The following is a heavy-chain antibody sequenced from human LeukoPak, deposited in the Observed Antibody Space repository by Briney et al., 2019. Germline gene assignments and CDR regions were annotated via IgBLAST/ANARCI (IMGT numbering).Heavy chain of an antibody. J-gene: IGHJ4*02. CDR3: ARHETYDYGSGSLIDS. D-gene: IGHD3-10*01. Sequence: SETLSLSCSVSGGFISRSSYYWGWIRQPPGKGLEWIANIYYSGSTYYNSSLKSRVTISVDTSKNQFSLKLSSVTAADTAVYYCARHETYDYGSGSLIDSWGQGTLVTVSS. CDR1: GGFISRSSYY. V-gene: IGHV4-39*01. CDR2: IYYSGST.